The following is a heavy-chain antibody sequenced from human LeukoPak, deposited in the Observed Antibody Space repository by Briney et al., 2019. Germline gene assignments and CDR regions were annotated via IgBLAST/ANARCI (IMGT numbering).Heavy chain of an antibody. J-gene: IGHJ4*02. CDR2: IYYSGST. D-gene: IGHD6-6*01. V-gene: IGHV4-30-4*01. CDR1: GGSISSGDCY. Sequence: PSQTLSLTCTVSGGSISSGDCYWSWIRQPPGKGLEWIGYIYYSGSTYYNPSLKSRVTISVDTSKNQFSLKLSSVTAADTAVYYCAGVGSGSSISIFDYWGQGTLVTVSS. CDR3: AGVGSGSSISIFDY.